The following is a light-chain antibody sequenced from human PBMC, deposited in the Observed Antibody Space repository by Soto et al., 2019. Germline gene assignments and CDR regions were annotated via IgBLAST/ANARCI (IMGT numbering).Light chain of an antibody. Sequence: DILMTQSPTSLSASVGDRVTVTCRASQSIGSHLNWYQQKPGKAPKLLIYAASTLQSGVPSRFSGSGSGTDFTLTINSLQPKDFAPYFCQHSYSTPPYTFGQGTKLEIK. V-gene: IGKV1-39*01. CDR3: QHSYSTPPYT. CDR2: AAS. J-gene: IGKJ2*01. CDR1: QSIGSH.